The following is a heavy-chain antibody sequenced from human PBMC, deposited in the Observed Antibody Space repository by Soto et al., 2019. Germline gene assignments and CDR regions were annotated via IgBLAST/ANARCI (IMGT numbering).Heavy chain of an antibody. CDR3: AHRGYMYGNWDHGYFDY. CDR1: GFSLTTSGVG. D-gene: IGHD7-27*01. Sequence: QITLKESGPTRVKPTQTLALTCTFSGFSLTTSGVGVGWIRKTPGKALEWLAVIYWDDDKRYNPSLKNRLTITKDTSQKQLVLIMADMDPVDTGTYFCAHRGYMYGNWDHGYFDYWGQGTLVTVSS. V-gene: IGHV2-5*02. J-gene: IGHJ4*02. CDR2: IYWDDDK.